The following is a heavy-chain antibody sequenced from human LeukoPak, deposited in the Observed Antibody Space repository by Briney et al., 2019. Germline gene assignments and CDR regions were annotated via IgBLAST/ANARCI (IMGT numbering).Heavy chain of an antibody. CDR3: ARDLYSSNWYGPYFDY. CDR2: ISSSSSTK. V-gene: IGHV3-48*01. CDR1: GFTFSTYI. J-gene: IGHJ4*02. D-gene: IGHD6-13*01. Sequence: PGGSLRLSCAASGFTFSTYIMNWVRQAPGKGLGWVSYISSSSSTKYYADSVKGRFTISRDNAKNSLFLQMNSLRAEDTAVYYCARDLYSSNWYGPYFDYWGQGALVTVSS.